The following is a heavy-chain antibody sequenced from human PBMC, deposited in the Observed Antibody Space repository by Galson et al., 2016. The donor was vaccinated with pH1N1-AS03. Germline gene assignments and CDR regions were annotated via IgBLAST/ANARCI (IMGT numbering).Heavy chain of an antibody. CDR3: ASRSSVLYSYGSDV. CDR2: TFYGGST. D-gene: IGHD3-10*01. V-gene: IGHV4-59*01. CDR1: GDSLDTFS. Sequence: LSLTCSVSGDSLDTFSWTWIRQPPGKGLEWIGFTFYGGSTLYNPSLKSRITISVDTSKNLFSLQLKSVTAADTAVYYCASRSSVLYSYGSDVWGQGTTVIVSS. J-gene: IGHJ6*02.